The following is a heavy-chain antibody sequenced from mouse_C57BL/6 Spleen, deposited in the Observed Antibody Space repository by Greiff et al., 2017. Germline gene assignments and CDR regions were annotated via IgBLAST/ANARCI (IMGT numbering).Heavy chain of an antibody. CDR1: GYTFTSYW. V-gene: IGHV1-50*01. CDR3: ARWMAYDYDEGAAY. Sequence: QVQLQQPGAELVKPGASVKLSCKASGYTFTSYWMQWVKQRPGQGLEWIREIDPSDSYTNYNQKFKGKATLTVDTSSSTAYMQLSSLTSEDSAVYYCARWMAYDYDEGAAYWGQGTLVTVSA. J-gene: IGHJ3*01. D-gene: IGHD2-4*01. CDR2: IDPSDSYT.